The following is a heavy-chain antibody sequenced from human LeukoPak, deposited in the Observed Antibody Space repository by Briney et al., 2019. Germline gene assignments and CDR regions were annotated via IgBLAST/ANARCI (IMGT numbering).Heavy chain of an antibody. CDR1: GFTFSSYG. CDR2: IWYDGSNK. Sequence: GRSLRLSCAASGFTFSSYGMHWVRQAPGKGLEWVAVIWYDGSNKYYADSVKGRFTISRDNSKNTLYLQMNSLRAEDTAVYYCARDQDYGLYYFDYWGQGTLVTASS. D-gene: IGHD4-17*01. J-gene: IGHJ4*02. V-gene: IGHV3-33*01. CDR3: ARDQDYGLYYFDY.